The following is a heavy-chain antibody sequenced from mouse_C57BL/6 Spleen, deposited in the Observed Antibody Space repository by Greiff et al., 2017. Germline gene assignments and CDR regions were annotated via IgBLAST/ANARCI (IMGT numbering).Heavy chain of an antibody. V-gene: IGHV1-50*01. Sequence: QVQLQQPGAELVKPGASVKLSCKASGYTFTSYWMQWVKQRPGQGLEWIGEIDPSDSNTNYNHKFKGKATLTVDTSSSTAYMQLSSLTSEDSAVYYCARKTTVPYYFDYWGQGTTLTVSS. CDR1: GYTFTSYW. CDR2: IDPSDSNT. CDR3: ARKTTVPYYFDY. J-gene: IGHJ2*01. D-gene: IGHD1-1*01.